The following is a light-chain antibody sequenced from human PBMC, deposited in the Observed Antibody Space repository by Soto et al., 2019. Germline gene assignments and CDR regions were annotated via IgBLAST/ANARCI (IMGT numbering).Light chain of an antibody. J-gene: IGKJ4*01. CDR1: QSVSSSY. CDR3: QQYGSSPSLT. V-gene: IGKV3-20*01. Sequence: VLTQSPGTLSLSPGERATLSRRASQSVSSSYLAWYQQKPGQAPRLLIYGASSRATCIPDRFSGSGSGTDFTLTISRLEPEDFAVYYCQQYGSSPSLTFGGGTKVDIK. CDR2: GAS.